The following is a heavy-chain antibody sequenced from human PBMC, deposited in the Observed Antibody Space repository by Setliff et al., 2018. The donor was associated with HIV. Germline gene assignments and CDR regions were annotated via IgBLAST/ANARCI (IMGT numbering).Heavy chain of an antibody. CDR2: INPNSGGT. Sequence: ASVKVSCKASGYTFTGYYMHWVRQAPGQGLEWMGRINPNSGGTNYAQKFQGRDTITRDTSANTAYMELSSLRSDDTALYFCARGAEDLAINPPSFDYYFDYWGQGTPVTVSS. J-gene: IGHJ4*02. D-gene: IGHD3-9*01. CDR1: GYTFTGYY. CDR3: ARGAEDLAINPPSFDYYFDY. V-gene: IGHV1-2*06.